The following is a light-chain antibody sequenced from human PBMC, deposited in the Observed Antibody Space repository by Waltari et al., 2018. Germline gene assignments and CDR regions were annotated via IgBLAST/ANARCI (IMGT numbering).Light chain of an antibody. CDR1: QTISDY. J-gene: IGKJ1*01. CDR2: AAS. V-gene: IGKV1-39*01. Sequence: IQMTQPPPSLSAVVGDRVVITCRASQTISDYLNWYQQKPGKAPKLLIYAASSLQTGVPSRFSGSGSGTDFTLTISGLQPEDIATYYCQQSYSTWTFGQGTKVELK. CDR3: QQSYSTWT.